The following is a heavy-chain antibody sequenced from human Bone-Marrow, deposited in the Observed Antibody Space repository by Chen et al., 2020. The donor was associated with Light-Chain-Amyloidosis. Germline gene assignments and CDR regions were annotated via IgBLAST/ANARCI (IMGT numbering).Heavy chain of an antibody. J-gene: IGHJ4*02. Sequence: HVQLQQWGAGLLKPSETLSLTCAVYGGSFSGYYWSWIRQPPGKGLEWIGEINHSGSTNYNPSLKSRVTISVDTSKNQFSLKLSSVTAADTAVYYCARAPSLGYYDSSGYKGYYFDYWGQGTLVTVSS. CDR3: ARAPSLGYYDSSGYKGYYFDY. CDR1: GGSFSGYY. V-gene: IGHV4-34*01. CDR2: INHSGST. D-gene: IGHD3-22*01.